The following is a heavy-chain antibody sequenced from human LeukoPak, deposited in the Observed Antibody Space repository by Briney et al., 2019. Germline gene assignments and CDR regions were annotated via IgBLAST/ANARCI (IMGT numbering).Heavy chain of an antibody. J-gene: IGHJ5*02. CDR3: ARDSYDFWSGYYTFDP. CDR1: GYSISSGYY. CDR2: IYHSGST. V-gene: IGHV4-38-2*02. D-gene: IGHD3-3*01. Sequence: KTSETLSLTCTVSGYSISSGYYWGWIRQPPGKGLEWIGSIYHSGSTYYNPSLKSRVTISGDTSKNQFSLKLSSVTAADTAVYYCARDSYDFWSGYYTFDPWGQGTLVTVSS.